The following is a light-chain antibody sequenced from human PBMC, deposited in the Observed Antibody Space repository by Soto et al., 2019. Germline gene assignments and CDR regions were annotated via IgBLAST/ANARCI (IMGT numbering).Light chain of an antibody. Sequence: EIVLTQSPGTLSLSPGERATLSCRASQSVSSSYLAWYQQKPGQAPRLLIYGASNRATGIPDRFSGSGSGTDFTLTISRLEPEDFAIYYCQHYRSSPYTFGQGTKLEIK. CDR2: GAS. V-gene: IGKV3-20*01. J-gene: IGKJ2*01. CDR1: QSVSSSY. CDR3: QHYRSSPYT.